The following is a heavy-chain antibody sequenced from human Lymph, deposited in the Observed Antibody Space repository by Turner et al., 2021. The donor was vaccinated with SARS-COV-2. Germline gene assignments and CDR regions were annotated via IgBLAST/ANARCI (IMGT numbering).Heavy chain of an antibody. CDR1: GGTFSSYA. V-gene: IGHV1-69*10. Sequence: QVQLVQSGAEVKKPGSSVKVSCKASGGTFSSYAISWVRQAPGQGLEWMGGIIPILGIANYAQRFQGRVTITADKSTSTAYLGLGRLRAEGTAVYYCGRIGAPGMGGGVFYYYYGMDVWGQGTTVTVSS. CDR3: GRIGAPGMGGGVFYYYYGMDV. D-gene: IGHD6-13*01. J-gene: IGHJ6*02. CDR2: IIPILGIA.